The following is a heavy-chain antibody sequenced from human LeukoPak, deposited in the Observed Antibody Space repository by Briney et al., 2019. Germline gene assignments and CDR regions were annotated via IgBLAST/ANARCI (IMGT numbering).Heavy chain of an antibody. CDR2: IRSDESNK. V-gene: IGHV3-30*02. J-gene: IGHJ4*02. D-gene: IGHD3-10*01. CDR3: AEDLMV. CDR1: GFTFSSFG. Sequence: GGSLRLSCAASGFTFSSFGMHWVRQAPGKGLEWVAFIRSDESNKNYADSVKGRFTISRDNSKNTLYLQMNSLRSEDTAVYYCAEDLMVWGQGSLVTVSS.